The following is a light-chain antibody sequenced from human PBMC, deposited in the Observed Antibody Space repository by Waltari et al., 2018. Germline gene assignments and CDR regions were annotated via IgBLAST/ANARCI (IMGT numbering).Light chain of an antibody. J-gene: IGLJ2*01. CDR2: AVS. Sequence: QSALTQPASVSGSPGQSITISCPGTSSDVGNYQRVSWYQQHPGTAPKLMIYAVSKRPAGVSDRFSGSKSGDMASLTISGLQPEDEAEYFCSSYAGSSKGVFGGGTKVTVL. CDR1: SSDVGNYQR. CDR3: SSYAGSSKGV. V-gene: IGLV2-23*02.